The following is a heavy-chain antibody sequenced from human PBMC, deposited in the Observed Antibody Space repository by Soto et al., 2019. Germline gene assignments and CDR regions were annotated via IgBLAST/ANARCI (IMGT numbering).Heavy chain of an antibody. Sequence: GESLKISGKGSGYSFAGDWITGVRQKPGKGLEWMGRIDPSDSQTYYSPSFRGHVTISATKSITTVFLQWSSLGASDTAMYYCARQIYDSDTGPNFQYYFDSWGQGTPVTVSS. D-gene: IGHD3-22*01. V-gene: IGHV5-10-1*01. J-gene: IGHJ4*02. CDR1: GYSFAGDW. CDR3: ARQIYDSDTGPNFQYYFDS. CDR2: IDPSDSQT.